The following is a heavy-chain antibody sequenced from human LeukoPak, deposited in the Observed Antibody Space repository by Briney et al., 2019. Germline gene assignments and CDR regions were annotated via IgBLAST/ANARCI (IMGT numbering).Heavy chain of an antibody. CDR2: IIPIFGTA. Sequence: SVRVSCKASGGTFSSYAISWVRQAPGQGLEWMGRIIPIFGTANYAQKFQGRVTITTDESTSTAYMELSSLRSEDTAVYYCARDRAVGLPFDYWGQGTLVTVSS. D-gene: IGHD4-11*01. CDR3: ARDRAVGLPFDY. J-gene: IGHJ4*02. CDR1: GGTFSSYA. V-gene: IGHV1-69*05.